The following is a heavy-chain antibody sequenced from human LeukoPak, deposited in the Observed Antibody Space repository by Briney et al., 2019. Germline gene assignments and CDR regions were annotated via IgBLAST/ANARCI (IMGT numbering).Heavy chain of an antibody. D-gene: IGHD2-15*01. Sequence: PGGSLRLSCAASGFTFSSYGMHWVRQAPGKGLEWVAFIRYDGSNKYYADSVKGRFTISRDNSKNTLYLQMNSLRAEGTAVYYCARADATLFDYWGQGTLVTVSS. CDR3: ARADATLFDY. V-gene: IGHV3-30*02. J-gene: IGHJ4*02. CDR1: GFTFSSYG. CDR2: IRYDGSNK.